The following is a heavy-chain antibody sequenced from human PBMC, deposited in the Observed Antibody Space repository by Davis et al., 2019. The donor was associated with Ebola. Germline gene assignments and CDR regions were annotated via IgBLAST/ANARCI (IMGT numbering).Heavy chain of an antibody. CDR1: GGSISSYY. CDR3: AGIAATGSY. V-gene: IGHV4-34*01. CDR2: ISHRGST. J-gene: IGHJ4*02. D-gene: IGHD6-13*01. Sequence: MPSETLSLTCTVSGGSISSYYWSWIRQPPGKGLEWIGEISHRGSTNYNPSLKSRVIISVDTSKNQFSLKLTSVTVADTAVYSCAGIAATGSYWGQGALVTVSS.